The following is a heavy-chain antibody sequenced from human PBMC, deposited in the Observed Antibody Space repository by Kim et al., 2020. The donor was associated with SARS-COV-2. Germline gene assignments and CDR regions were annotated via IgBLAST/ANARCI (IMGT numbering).Heavy chain of an antibody. Sequence: GGSLRLSCTASGFSFSNYAMSWVRQSPGKGLQWVSAITDDGGATYHADSVKGRFTISRDNSKDTLFMQMDSLRADDTAVYYCAKGCGSSRPYYFDYWGQ. D-gene: IGHD6-6*01. V-gene: IGHV3-23*01. CDR3: AKGCGSSRPYYFDY. J-gene: IGHJ4*02. CDR2: ITDDGGAT. CDR1: GFSFSNYA.